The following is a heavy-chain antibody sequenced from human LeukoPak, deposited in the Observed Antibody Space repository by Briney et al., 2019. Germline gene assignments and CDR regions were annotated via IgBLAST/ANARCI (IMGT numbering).Heavy chain of an antibody. Sequence: SETLSLTCTVSGGSISSYYWSWIRQPPGKGLEWIGYIYYSGSTNYNPSLKSRVTISVDTSKNQFSLKLSSVTAADTAVYYCARDAGLAAAGYYYYYGMDVWGQGTTVTVSS. V-gene: IGHV4-59*12. CDR1: GGSISSYY. J-gene: IGHJ6*02. CDR2: IYYSGST. D-gene: IGHD6-13*01. CDR3: ARDAGLAAAGYYYYYGMDV.